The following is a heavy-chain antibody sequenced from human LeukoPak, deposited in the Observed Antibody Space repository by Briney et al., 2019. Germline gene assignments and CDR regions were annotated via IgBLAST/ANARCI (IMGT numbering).Heavy chain of an antibody. D-gene: IGHD3-22*01. V-gene: IGHV1-69*05. Sequence: SVKVSCKASGGTFSSYAISWVRQAPGQGLEWMGGIIPIFGTANYAQKVQGRVTITTDESTSTAYMELSSLRSEDTAVYYCARDAYYYDSSGYYTGLPSDYWGQGTLVTVSS. CDR3: ARDAYYYDSSGYYTGLPSDY. J-gene: IGHJ4*02. CDR2: IIPIFGTA. CDR1: GGTFSSYA.